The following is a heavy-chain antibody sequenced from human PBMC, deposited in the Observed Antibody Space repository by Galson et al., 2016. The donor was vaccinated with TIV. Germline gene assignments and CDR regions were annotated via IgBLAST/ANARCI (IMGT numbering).Heavy chain of an antibody. V-gene: IGHV3-15*05. D-gene: IGHD2-15*01. CDR1: GFTFSDAW. Sequence: SLRLSCAASGFTFSDAWMTWVRQAPGKGLEWVGRIKSKAAGGATDYGAPVKGRFTISRDDSGSTLYLQMNSLKTEDTALYCCVRDRPSEDYYGDWGQGALVTVSS. CDR3: VRDRPSEDYYGD. J-gene: IGHJ4*02. CDR2: IKSKAAGGAT.